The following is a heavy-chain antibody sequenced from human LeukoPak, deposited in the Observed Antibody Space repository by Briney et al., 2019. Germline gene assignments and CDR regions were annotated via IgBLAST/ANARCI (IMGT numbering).Heavy chain of an antibody. CDR3: ARARQPLELDY. Sequence: GGSLRLSCAASEFTFSSYWMHWVRQAPGKGLMWVSRINSDGSDTTYADSVKGRFTISRDNAKNTLYLQMNSLRAEDTAVYYCARARQPLELDYWGQGTLVTVSS. CDR1: EFTFSSYW. V-gene: IGHV3-74*01. CDR2: INSDGSDT. J-gene: IGHJ4*02. D-gene: IGHD1-1*01.